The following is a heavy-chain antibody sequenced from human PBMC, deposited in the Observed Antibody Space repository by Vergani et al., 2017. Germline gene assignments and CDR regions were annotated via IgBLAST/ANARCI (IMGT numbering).Heavy chain of an antibody. CDR1: GGSFTSYH. V-gene: IGHV4-34*01. J-gene: IGHJ6*03. CDR2: IDHTGRL. CDR3: ARVNTETNCHLYCYYYMDV. Sequence: QVQLQQWGGGLLKPSETLSLTCVVNGGSFTSYHWTWIRPSPGEGLGWVGDIDHTGRLDYNPSLKSRLTMSVDKSRNQFPLTLNSVTATDTAIYFCARVNTETNCHLYCYYYMDVWGQGTAVTVS. D-gene: IGHD4-11*01.